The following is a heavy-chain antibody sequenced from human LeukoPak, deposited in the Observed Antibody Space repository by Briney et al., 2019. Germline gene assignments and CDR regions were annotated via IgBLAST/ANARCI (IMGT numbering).Heavy chain of an antibody. Sequence: GGSLRLSCAASGFTVSSNYMSWVRQAPGKGLEWGSVIYSGGSTYYADSVKGRFTISRDNSKNTLYLQMNSLRAEDTAVYYCARGEQDYYYYYYMDVWGKGTTVTVSS. D-gene: IGHD1/OR15-1a*01. CDR3: ARGEQDYYYYYYMDV. CDR1: GFTVSSNY. J-gene: IGHJ6*03. CDR2: IYSGGST. V-gene: IGHV3-53*01.